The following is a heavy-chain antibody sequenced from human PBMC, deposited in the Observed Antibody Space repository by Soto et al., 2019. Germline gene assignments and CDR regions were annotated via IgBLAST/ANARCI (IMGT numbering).Heavy chain of an antibody. D-gene: IGHD6-13*01. Sequence: GGSRRLSCAACGFTVSSNYMSWVRQAPGKGLEWVSVIYSGGSTYYADSVKGRFTISRDNSKNTVYLQMNSLRGEDTAVYYCAKDGAIAAADYFFDYWGQGSLVTVSS. CDR2: IYSGGST. V-gene: IGHV3-66*02. CDR3: AKDGAIAAADYFFDY. CDR1: GFTVSSNY. J-gene: IGHJ4*02.